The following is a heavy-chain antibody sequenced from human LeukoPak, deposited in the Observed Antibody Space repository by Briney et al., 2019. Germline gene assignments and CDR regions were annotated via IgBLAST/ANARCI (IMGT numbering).Heavy chain of an antibody. CDR1: GGSFSGYY. CDR3: CSGYYTRDY. CDR2: INHSGST. D-gene: IGHD3-22*01. Sequence: PSETLSLTCAVYGGSFSGYYWSWIRQPPGKGLEWIGEINHSGSTNYNPSLKSRVTISVDTSKNQFSLKLSSVTAADTAVYYCCSGYYTRDYWGQGTLVTVSS. J-gene: IGHJ4*02. V-gene: IGHV4-34*01.